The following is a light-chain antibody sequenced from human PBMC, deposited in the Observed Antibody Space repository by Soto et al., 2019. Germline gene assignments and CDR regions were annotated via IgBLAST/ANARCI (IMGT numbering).Light chain of an antibody. CDR1: QSVSSSY. Sequence: EIVLTQSRRTLSLSPGERATLSCRASQSVSSSYLAWYQQKPGQAPRLLIYGASTRATGIPDRFSGSGSGTDFTLTISRLVPEDFAVYYCQQYGSSPPITFCQGTRLEI. CDR3: QQYGSSPPIT. J-gene: IGKJ5*01. V-gene: IGKV3-20*01. CDR2: GAS.